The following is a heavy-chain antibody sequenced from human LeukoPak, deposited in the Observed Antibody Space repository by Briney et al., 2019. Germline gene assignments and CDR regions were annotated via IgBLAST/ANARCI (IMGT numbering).Heavy chain of an antibody. CDR1: GGSISSSNW. CDR2: IYHSGST. J-gene: IGHJ3*02. CDR3: ATSDYGDSIDAFDI. V-gene: IGHV4-4*02. D-gene: IGHD4-17*01. Sequence: SGTLSLTCAVSGGSISSSNWWSWVRQPPGKGLEWIGEIYHSGSTNHNPSLKSRVTILVDKSKNQFSLKLSSVTAADTAVYYCATSDYGDSIDAFDIWGQGTMVTVSS.